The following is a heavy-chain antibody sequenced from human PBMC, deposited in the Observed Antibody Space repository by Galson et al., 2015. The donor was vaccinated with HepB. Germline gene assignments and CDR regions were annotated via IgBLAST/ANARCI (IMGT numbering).Heavy chain of an antibody. CDR3: ARKYYDILTGYLDY. CDR1: GFTFSSYA. J-gene: IGHJ4*02. Sequence: SLRLSCAASGFTFSSYAMSWVRQAPGKGLEWVSAISGSGGSTYYADSVKGRFTISRDNSKNTLYLQMNSLRAEDTAVYYCARKYYDILTGYLDYWGQGTLVTVSS. V-gene: IGHV3-23*01. D-gene: IGHD3-9*01. CDR2: ISGSGGST.